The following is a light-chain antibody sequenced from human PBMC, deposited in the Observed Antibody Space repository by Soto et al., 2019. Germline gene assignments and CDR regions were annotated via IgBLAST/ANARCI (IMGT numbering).Light chain of an antibody. CDR1: QSISSNY. J-gene: IGKJ5*01. CDR3: QHYDSLPIT. CDR2: RAS. V-gene: IGKV3-20*01. Sequence: EIVLTHSPGTLSLSPGRRATLSCRASQSISSNYLAWYQQKPGKAPRLLIYRASSRATGIPDRFSGSGYGTDLTLTISRLEHEEFAVFYCQHYDSLPITFGQGTRLEIK.